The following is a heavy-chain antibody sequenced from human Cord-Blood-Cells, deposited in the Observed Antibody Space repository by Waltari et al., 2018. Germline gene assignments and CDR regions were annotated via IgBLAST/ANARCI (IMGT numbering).Heavy chain of an antibody. J-gene: IGHJ4*02. Sequence: QVQLVESGGGVVHPRRSLRLSCAASGFTFSSYGMHWVGQAPGKGLEWVAVISYDGSNKYYADSVKGRFTISRDNSKNTLYLQMNSLRAEDTAVYYCAKAIPLDYWGQGTLVTVSS. V-gene: IGHV3-30*18. CDR2: ISYDGSNK. CDR1: GFTFSSYG. CDR3: AKAIPLDY.